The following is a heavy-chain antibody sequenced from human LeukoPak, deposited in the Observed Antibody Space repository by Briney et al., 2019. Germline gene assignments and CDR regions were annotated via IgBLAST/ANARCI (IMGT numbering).Heavy chain of an antibody. J-gene: IGHJ4*02. Sequence: PGGSLRLSCAASGFTFSSYWMHWVRQAPGKGLVWVSRIKTDGSNTNYADSVKGRFTISRDNAKNSLILYMSNLRVEDTAVYYCAREMSGSGMTYWGQGTQVTVSS. CDR3: AREMSGSGMTY. V-gene: IGHV3-74*01. CDR1: GFTFSSYW. CDR2: IKTDGSNT. D-gene: IGHD3-10*01.